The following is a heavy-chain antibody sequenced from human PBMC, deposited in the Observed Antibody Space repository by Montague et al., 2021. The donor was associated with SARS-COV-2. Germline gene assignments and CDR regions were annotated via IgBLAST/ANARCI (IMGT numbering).Heavy chain of an antibody. J-gene: IGHJ4*02. CDR2: TYYRYKWYY. Sequence: CAISGDSVSSNSAAWNWIRQSPSRGLEWLGRTYYRYKWYYEYEVSLKSRITINPDTSKNQFSLQVKSMTPEDTAVYYCALAVAGRGGYDYWGQGTLVTVSS. V-gene: IGHV6-1*01. CDR3: ALAVAGRGGYDY. D-gene: IGHD6-19*01. CDR1: GDSVSSNSAA.